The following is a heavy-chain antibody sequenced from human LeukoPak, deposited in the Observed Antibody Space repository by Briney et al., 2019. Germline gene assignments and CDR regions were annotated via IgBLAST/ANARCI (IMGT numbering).Heavy chain of an antibody. CDR2: ISDSGGRT. CDR3: AKVYSSGWYQVNNWFDP. V-gene: IGHV3-23*01. CDR1: GFNFSSHA. Sequence: GGSLSLSCAASGFNFSSHAMSWVCQAPGKGLEWLSTISDSGGRTYYADSLKGRFTISRDNSKNTLYLQMNSLRAEDTAVYYCAKVYSSGWYQVNNWFDPWGQGTLVTVSS. J-gene: IGHJ5*02. D-gene: IGHD6-19*01.